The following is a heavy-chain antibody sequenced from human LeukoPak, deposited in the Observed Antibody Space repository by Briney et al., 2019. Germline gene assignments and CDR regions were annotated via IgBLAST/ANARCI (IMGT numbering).Heavy chain of an antibody. CDR2: TSSDLNVK. CDR1: GFTFRNYV. V-gene: IGHV3-30*18. Sequence: GGSLGLSCAASGFTFRNYVIHWVRQAPGKGLEWVAVTSSDLNVKLYADSVKGRFTISRDNSKNTLYLQMNSLRAEDTAVYYCAKALYSSSWYDAFDYWGQGALVTVSS. D-gene: IGHD6-13*01. J-gene: IGHJ4*02. CDR3: AKALYSSSWYDAFDY.